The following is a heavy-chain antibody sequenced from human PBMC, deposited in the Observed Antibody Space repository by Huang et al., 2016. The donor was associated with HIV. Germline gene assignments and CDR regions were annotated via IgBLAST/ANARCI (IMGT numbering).Heavy chain of an antibody. J-gene: IGHJ3*01. CDR3: ARAARGDGYHGAFDV. V-gene: IGHV1-3*01. CDR2: FNPGNGRI. Sequence: QVQLVQSGAEFKKPGASLKVSCAASGYILTTYSIHWFRRVPGQSLQWLGWFNPGNGRIPFLQRFYGRVILSRDMSAATVYMQLSGLTPDDTATYYCARAARGDGYHGAFDVWGQGTVVTVS. D-gene: IGHD2-2*03. CDR1: GYILTTYS.